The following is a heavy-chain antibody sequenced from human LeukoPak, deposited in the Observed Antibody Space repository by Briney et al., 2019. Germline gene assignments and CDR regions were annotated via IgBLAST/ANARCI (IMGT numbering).Heavy chain of an antibody. CDR1: GFTFSSYG. CDR2: ISYDGSNK. CDR3: AKDFILATIKPGQVDY. Sequence: PGGSLRLSCAASGFTFSSYGMHWVRQAPGKGLEWVAVISYDGSNKYYADSVKGRFTISRDNSKNTLYLQMNSLRAEDTAVYYCAKDFILATIKPGQVDYWGQGTLVTVSS. J-gene: IGHJ4*02. D-gene: IGHD5-12*01. V-gene: IGHV3-30*18.